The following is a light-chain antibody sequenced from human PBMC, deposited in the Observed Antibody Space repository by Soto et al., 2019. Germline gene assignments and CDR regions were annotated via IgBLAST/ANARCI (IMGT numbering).Light chain of an antibody. CDR2: DAS. V-gene: IGKV3-11*01. CDR1: QSVGTY. Sequence: EIVLTQSPATLSLSPGERATLSCRASQSVGTYLAWYQQKPGQAPRLLIYDASNRATGIPARFRCSGSGTDFALTITSLEPEDFAFYYCQQRSNWPPRLTFGGGTKVEIK. CDR3: QQRSNWPPRLT. J-gene: IGKJ4*01.